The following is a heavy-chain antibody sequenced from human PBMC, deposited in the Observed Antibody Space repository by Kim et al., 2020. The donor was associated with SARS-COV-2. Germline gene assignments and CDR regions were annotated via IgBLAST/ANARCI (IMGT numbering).Heavy chain of an antibody. CDR1: GGSMSSYY. CDR3: ARGFWSGRYYYDYMDV. V-gene: IGHV4-59*01. D-gene: IGHD3-3*01. Sequence: SQTLSLTCSVSGGSMSSYYWSWIRQPPGKGLEWIGQIYYSGSTNYNPSLKSRVSISLDTPKKQFSLKLSSVTAADTAVYYCARGFWSGRYYYDYMDVWGK. CDR2: IYYSGST. J-gene: IGHJ6*03.